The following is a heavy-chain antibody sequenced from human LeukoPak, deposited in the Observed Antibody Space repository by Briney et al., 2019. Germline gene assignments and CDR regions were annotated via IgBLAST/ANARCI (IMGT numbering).Heavy chain of an antibody. CDR3: AREWRISRSSNWFDP. Sequence: GESLKISCKGSGYSFTSYWIGWVRQMPGKGLEWMGIIYPGDSDTRYSPSCQGQVTISADKSISTAYLQWSSLKASDTAMYYCAREWRISRSSNWFDPWGQGTLVTVSS. CDR2: IYPGDSDT. CDR1: GYSFTSYW. D-gene: IGHD2-15*01. J-gene: IGHJ5*02. V-gene: IGHV5-51*01.